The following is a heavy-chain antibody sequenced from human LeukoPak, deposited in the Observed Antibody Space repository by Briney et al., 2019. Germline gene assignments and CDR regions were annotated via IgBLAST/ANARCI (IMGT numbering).Heavy chain of an antibody. CDR2: IYHSGST. J-gene: IGHJ4*02. CDR3: ARPGDIRSWYDY. Sequence: SETLSLTCTVSGCSISSGYYWGWIRQPPGKGLEWIGSIYHSGSTYYNPSLKSRVTISVDTSKSQFSLRLNSVTAADTAVYYCARPGDIRSWYDYWGQGTVVTVSS. D-gene: IGHD6-13*01. CDR1: GCSISSGYY. V-gene: IGHV4-38-2*02.